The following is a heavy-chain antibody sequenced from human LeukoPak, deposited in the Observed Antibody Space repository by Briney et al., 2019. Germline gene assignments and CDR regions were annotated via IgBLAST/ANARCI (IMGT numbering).Heavy chain of an antibody. CDR2: IYYSGST. CDR1: GGSISSSSYY. D-gene: IGHD3-22*01. Sequence: PSETLSLTCTVSGGSISSSSYYWGWIRQPPGKGLEWIGSIYYSGSTYYNPSLKSRVTISVDTSKNQFSLKLSSVTAADTAAYYCARSSDSSGYYGYYFDYWGQGTLVTVSS. CDR3: ARSSDSSGYYGYYFDY. J-gene: IGHJ4*02. V-gene: IGHV4-39*01.